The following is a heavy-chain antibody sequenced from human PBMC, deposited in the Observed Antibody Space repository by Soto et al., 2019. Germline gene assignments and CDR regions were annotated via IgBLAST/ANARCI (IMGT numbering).Heavy chain of an antibody. D-gene: IGHD1-20*01. Sequence: QVQLQESGPGLVKPSQTLSLPCTVSGGSISSGDYYWSWIRQPPGKVLEWIGYIYYSGSTYYNPSLKSRVTRSVDTSKNQFSLKLSSVTAADTAVYYCARGGGITGTPCRYWGQGTLVTVSS. CDR3: ARGGGITGTPCRY. J-gene: IGHJ4*02. CDR2: IYYSGST. V-gene: IGHV4-30-4*01. CDR1: GGSISSGDYY.